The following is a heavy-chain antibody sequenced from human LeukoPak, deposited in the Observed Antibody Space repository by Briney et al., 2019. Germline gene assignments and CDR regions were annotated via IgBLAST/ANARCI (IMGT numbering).Heavy chain of an antibody. D-gene: IGHD3-16*01. CDR1: GGSISSGGYS. CDR3: ARGDGGALDY. J-gene: IGHJ4*02. Sequence: SQTLSLTCAVSGGSISSGGYSWSWIRQPPGKGLEWIGYIYHSGSTYYNPSLKSRVTISVDRSKNQFSLKLSSVTAADTAVYYCARGDGGALDYWGQGTLVTVSS. CDR2: IYHSGST. V-gene: IGHV4-30-2*01.